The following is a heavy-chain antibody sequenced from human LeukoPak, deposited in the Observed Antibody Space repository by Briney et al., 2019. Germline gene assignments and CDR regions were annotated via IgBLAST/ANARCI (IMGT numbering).Heavy chain of an antibody. V-gene: IGHV4-4*07. CDR3: ARGPRRRSYYDSIGYYYY. Sequence: SETLSLTCTVSGGSITNYYWSWIRQSAGKGLEWIGRIYSTGIITYNPSLKSRVTISVDTSKNQFSLKLSSVTAADTAVYYCARGPRRRSYYDSIGYYYYWGQGTLVTVSS. J-gene: IGHJ4*02. CDR2: IYSTGII. D-gene: IGHD3-22*01. CDR1: GGSITNYY.